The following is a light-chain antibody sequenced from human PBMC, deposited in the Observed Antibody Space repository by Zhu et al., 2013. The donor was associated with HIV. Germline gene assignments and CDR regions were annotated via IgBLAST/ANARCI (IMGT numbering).Light chain of an antibody. CDR1: QTIGRNY. CDR3: QQYGSSPLT. J-gene: IGKJ4*01. V-gene: IGKV3-20*01. CDR2: GAS. Sequence: EIVLTQSPGTLSLSPGERAILSCRASQTIGRNYLAWYQQKPGQAPRLLIYGASSRATGIPDRFSGSGSGTDFILTISRLEPEDFAVYYCQQYGSSPLTFGGGTTIEIK.